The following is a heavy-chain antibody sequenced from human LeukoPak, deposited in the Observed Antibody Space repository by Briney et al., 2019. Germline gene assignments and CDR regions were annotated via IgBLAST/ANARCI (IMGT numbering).Heavy chain of an antibody. J-gene: IGHJ4*02. V-gene: IGHV3-20*01. CDR3: ARGAGSSWYFYFDY. CDR2: IKWDGGST. CDR1: GFTFSSYS. Sequence: GGSLRLSCAASGFTFSSYSMNWFRQAPGKGLEWVSGIKWDGGSTGYADSVKGRFTISRDNAKNSLYLQMNSLRVEDTAVYHCARGAGSSWYFYFDYWGQGTLVTVSS. D-gene: IGHD6-13*01.